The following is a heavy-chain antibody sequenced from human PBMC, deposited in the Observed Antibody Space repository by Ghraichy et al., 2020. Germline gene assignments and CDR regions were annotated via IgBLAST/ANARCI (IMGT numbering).Heavy chain of an antibody. CDR3: VKGRPPPGDYYGMDV. Sequence: GGSLRLSCSASGFTFSSYAIHWVRQAPGKGLEYVSAISSNGGSTYYADSVKGRFTISRDNSKNTLYLQMSSLRAEDTAVYYCVKGRPPPGDYYGMDVWGQGPTVTVSS. CDR2: ISSNGGST. D-gene: IGHD3-10*01. CDR1: GFTFSSYA. V-gene: IGHV3-64D*09. J-gene: IGHJ6*02.